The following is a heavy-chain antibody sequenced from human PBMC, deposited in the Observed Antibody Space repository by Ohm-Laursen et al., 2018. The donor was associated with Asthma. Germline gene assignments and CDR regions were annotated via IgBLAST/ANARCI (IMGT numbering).Heavy chain of an antibody. Sequence: ASVKVSCKASGGTFSSYAISWVRQAPGQGLEWMGGIIPIFGTANYAQKFRGRVTITADESTSTAYMELSSLRSEDTAVYYCARVFLGGDYDYYYGMDVWGQGTTVTVSS. CDR1: GGTFSSYA. D-gene: IGHD3-16*01. CDR2: IIPIFGTA. CDR3: ARVFLGGDYDYYYGMDV. J-gene: IGHJ6*02. V-gene: IGHV1-69*13.